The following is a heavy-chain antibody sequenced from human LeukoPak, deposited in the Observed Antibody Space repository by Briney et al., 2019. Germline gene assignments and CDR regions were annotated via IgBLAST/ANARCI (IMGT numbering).Heavy chain of an antibody. CDR1: GGSISSSSYY. D-gene: IGHD3-9*01. CDR3: ARAVLPYYDILTGYYDPPNYYYYYGMDV. CDR2: IYYSGST. V-gene: IGHV4-39*07. J-gene: IGHJ6*02. Sequence: SETLSLTCTVSGGSISSSSYYWGWIRQPPGKGLEWIGSIYYSGSTYYNPSLKSRVTISVDTSKNQFSLKLSSVTAADTAVYYCARAVLPYYDILTGYYDPPNYYYYYGMDVWGQGTTVTVSS.